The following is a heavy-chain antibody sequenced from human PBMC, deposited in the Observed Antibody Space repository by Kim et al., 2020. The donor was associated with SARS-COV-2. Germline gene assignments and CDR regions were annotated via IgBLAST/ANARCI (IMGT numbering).Heavy chain of an antibody. CDR3: ARGVTNGPNPGY. V-gene: IGHV1-3*01. D-gene: IGHD4-17*01. CDR1: GYTFTSYA. J-gene: IGHJ4*02. CDR2: INAGNGNT. Sequence: ASVKVSCKASGYTFTSYAMHWVRQAPGQRLEWMGWINAGNGNTKYSQKFQGRVTITRDTSASTAYMELSSLRSEDTAVYYCARGVTNGPNPGYWGQGTLVTVSS.